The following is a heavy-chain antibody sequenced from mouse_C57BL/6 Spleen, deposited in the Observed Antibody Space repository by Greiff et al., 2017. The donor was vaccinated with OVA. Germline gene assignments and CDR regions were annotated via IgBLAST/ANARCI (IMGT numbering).Heavy chain of an antibody. Sequence: LVQPGASVTLSCTASGYTFTASTIPLVKQRSGQGLEWLGWFYHGSGSIKHNEKFKDKTTLTADKSSSTVYMVLSRLTSDDSAVYFGGRHEKEGGWFAYWGQGTLVTVSA. CDR3: GRHEKEGGWFAY. J-gene: IGHJ3*01. CDR2: FYHGSGSI. CDR1: GYTFTAST. V-gene: IGHV1-62-2*01.